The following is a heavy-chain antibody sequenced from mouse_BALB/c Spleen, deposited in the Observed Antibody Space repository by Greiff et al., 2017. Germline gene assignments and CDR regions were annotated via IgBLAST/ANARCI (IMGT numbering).Heavy chain of an antibody. Sequence: LEESGAELARPGASVRMSCKASGYTFTSYTMHWVKQRPGQGLEWIGYINPSSGYTNYNQKFKDKATLTADKSSSTAYMQLSSLTSEDSAVYYCARSNWDAMDYWGQGTSVTVSS. J-gene: IGHJ4*01. CDR2: INPSSGYT. V-gene: IGHV1-4*01. D-gene: IGHD4-1*01. CDR3: ARSNWDAMDY. CDR1: GYTFTSYT.